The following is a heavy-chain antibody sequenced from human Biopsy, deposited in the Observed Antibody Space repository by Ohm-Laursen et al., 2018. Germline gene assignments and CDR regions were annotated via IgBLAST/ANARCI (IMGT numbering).Heavy chain of an antibody. J-gene: IGHJ3*01. V-gene: IGHV3-48*03. CDR3: ARLNSGTYDASDL. Sequence: SLRLSCTASGFDFNLYEMTWVRQAPGKGMEWISYIYGGGSPVSYADSVKGRFTISRDNAQKSLYLHMNSLRAEDTAIYYCARLNSGTYDASDLWGQGTTVTVSS. CDR2: IYGGGSPV. CDR1: GFDFNLYE. D-gene: IGHD1-26*01.